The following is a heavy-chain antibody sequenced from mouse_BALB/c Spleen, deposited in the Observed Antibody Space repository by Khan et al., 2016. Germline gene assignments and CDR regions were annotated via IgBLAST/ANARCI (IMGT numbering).Heavy chain of an antibody. J-gene: IGHJ3*01. CDR3: ARLGDDYDWFMY. Sequence: VQLQQSGAELVKPGASVKLSCTASGFNIKDTYIHWVKQRPEQGLDWIGRIDPANGNTKYDPKFQGKATVTADTSSNTAYLQFRSLTSEDTAVYYCARLGDDYDWFMYWGQGTLVTVSA. CDR2: IDPANGNT. V-gene: IGHV14-3*02. CDR1: GFNIKDTY. D-gene: IGHD2-4*01.